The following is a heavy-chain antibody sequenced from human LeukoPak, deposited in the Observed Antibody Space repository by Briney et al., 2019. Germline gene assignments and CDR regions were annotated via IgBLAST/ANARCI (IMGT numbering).Heavy chain of an antibody. Sequence: SETLSLTCTVSGGAIRGSSDYYWGWVRQPPGMTLEWIGSIYNSGSTNYNPSVKSRVTLSIDTSNNQFSLRLSSVTAADTAVYCCARRGGRGSSYWFDPWGQGTLVTVSS. V-gene: IGHV4-39*07. CDR3: ARRGGRGSSYWFDP. D-gene: IGHD1-26*01. CDR1: GGAIRGSSDYY. J-gene: IGHJ5*02. CDR2: IYNSGST.